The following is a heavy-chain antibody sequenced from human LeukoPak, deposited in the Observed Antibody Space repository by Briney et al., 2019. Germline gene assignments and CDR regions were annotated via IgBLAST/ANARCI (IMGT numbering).Heavy chain of an antibody. V-gene: IGHV3-23*01. CDR1: GFTFSSYA. D-gene: IGHD3-3*01. Sequence: GGSLRLSCAPSGFTFSSYAMSWVRQAPGKGLDWVSSISGSGGSTYYADSVKGRFTISRDNSKNTLYLQMNSLRAEDTAVYYCAKRGDFWSGSLWYFDYWGQGTLVTVSS. J-gene: IGHJ4*02. CDR2: ISGSGGST. CDR3: AKRGDFWSGSLWYFDY.